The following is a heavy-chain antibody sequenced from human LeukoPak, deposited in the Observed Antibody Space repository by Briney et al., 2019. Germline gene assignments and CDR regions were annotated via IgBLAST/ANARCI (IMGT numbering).Heavy chain of an antibody. D-gene: IGHD6-19*01. Sequence: GESLKISCKGSGYSFTNYWITWVRQMPGKGLEWMGKIDPSDSYTNYSPSFQGHVTVSADKSISTAYLQWSSLKASDTAMYYCARRTGFLFGMDVWGQGTPVTVSS. CDR3: ARRTGFLFGMDV. J-gene: IGHJ6*02. CDR1: GYSFTNYW. CDR2: IDPSDSYT. V-gene: IGHV5-10-1*01.